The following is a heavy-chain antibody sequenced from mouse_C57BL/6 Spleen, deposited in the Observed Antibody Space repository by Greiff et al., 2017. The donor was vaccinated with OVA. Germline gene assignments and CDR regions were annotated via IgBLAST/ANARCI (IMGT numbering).Heavy chain of an antibody. Sequence: EVQVVESGGGLVKPGGSLKLSCAASGFTFSSYAMSWVRQTPEKRLEWVATISDGGSYTYYPDNVKGRFTISRDNAKNNLYLQMSHLKSEDTAMYYCARALTGNDFDYWGQGTTLTVSS. CDR3: ARALTGNDFDY. D-gene: IGHD4-1*01. CDR1: GFTFSSYA. CDR2: ISDGGSYT. J-gene: IGHJ2*01. V-gene: IGHV5-4*01.